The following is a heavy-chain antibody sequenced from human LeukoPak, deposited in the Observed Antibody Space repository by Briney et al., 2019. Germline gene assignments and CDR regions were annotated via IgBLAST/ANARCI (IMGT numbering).Heavy chain of an antibody. CDR1: GYTFTSYG. J-gene: IGHJ6*02. D-gene: IGHD2-2*01. CDR2: ISAYSGNT. Sequence: ASVTVSCKASGYTFTSYGISWVRQAPGQGLEWMGWISAYSGNTNYAQKLQGRVTMTTDTSSSTAYMELRSLRSDDTAVYYCARTVPAAYYGMDVWGQGTTVTVSS. V-gene: IGHV1-18*01. CDR3: ARTVPAAYYGMDV.